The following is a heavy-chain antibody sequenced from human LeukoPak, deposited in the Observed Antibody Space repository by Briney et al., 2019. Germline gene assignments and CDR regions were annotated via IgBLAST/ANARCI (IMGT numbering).Heavy chain of an antibody. J-gene: IGHJ4*02. CDR2: INPSGGST. CDR1: GYXFTSYY. D-gene: IGHD1-1*01. V-gene: IGHV1-46*01. Sequence: GASVKVSCKASGYXFTSYYIDWVRQAPGQGLEWMGVINPSGGSTRYAQKFQGRVTMTGDPSTRTVYMELSSLTSDDTAVYYCARGTTDAYWGQGTPVTVSS. CDR3: ARGTTDAY.